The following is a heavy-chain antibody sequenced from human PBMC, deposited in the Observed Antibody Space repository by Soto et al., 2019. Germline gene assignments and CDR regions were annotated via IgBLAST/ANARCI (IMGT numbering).Heavy chain of an antibody. D-gene: IGHD3-3*01. V-gene: IGHV5-51*01. J-gene: IGHJ6*02. CDR3: ARCLDDFWSGYSYYYGMDV. Sequence: GESLKISCKGSGYSFTSYWIGWVRQMPGKGLEWMGIIYPGDSDTRYSPSFQGQVTISADKSISTAYLQWSSLKASDTAMYYCARCLDDFWSGYSYYYGMDVWGQGTTVTVSS. CDR1: GYSFTSYW. CDR2: IYPGDSDT.